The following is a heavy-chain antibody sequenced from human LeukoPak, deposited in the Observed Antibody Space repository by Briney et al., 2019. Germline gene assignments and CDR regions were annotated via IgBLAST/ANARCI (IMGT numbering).Heavy chain of an antibody. CDR1: GFTFSNYG. CDR2: IWYDGSSK. V-gene: IGHV3-33*01. J-gene: IGHJ1*01. D-gene: IGHD2-2*01. CDR3: ARDLSVGTIRTPLQH. Sequence: GGSLRLSCAASGFTFSNYGMSWVRQAPGKGLEWVAVIWYDGSSKYYADSVKGRFTISRDKSNNTVYLQMNSLRAEDTAVYYCARDLSVGTIRTPLQHWGQGTLVTVSS.